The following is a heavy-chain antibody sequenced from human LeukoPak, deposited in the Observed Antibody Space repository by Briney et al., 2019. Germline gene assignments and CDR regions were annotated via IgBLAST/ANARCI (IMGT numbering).Heavy chain of an antibody. V-gene: IGHV3-15*01. CDR1: GITFSNAW. CDR3: ATAPGVGSGWYAEGFDY. D-gene: IGHD6-19*01. CDR2: IKSKADGETT. Sequence: PGGSLRLSCAASGITFSNAWMSWVRQAPGKGLEWVGRIKSKADGETTDYGVPVKGRFVISRDDSKETLYLQMNSLKTEDTAVYYCATAPGVGSGWYAEGFDYWGQGTLVTVSS. J-gene: IGHJ4*02.